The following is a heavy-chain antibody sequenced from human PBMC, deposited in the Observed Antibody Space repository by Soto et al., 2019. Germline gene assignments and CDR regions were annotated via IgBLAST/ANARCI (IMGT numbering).Heavy chain of an antibody. CDR3: ARDKYSGYDFGL. CDR2: IPSRGRP. V-gene: IGHV4-30-4*01. Sequence: QVQLRESGPGLVKPSQTLSLTCSVSGASVAGGSYYWSWVRQPPGKGLEWIGYIPSRGRPFYNPSLTSRGNISADTSKNQLSLQLTSVTAADTAVYYCARDKYSGYDFGLWGQGTLVTVSS. J-gene: IGHJ5*02. CDR1: GASVAGGSYY. D-gene: IGHD5-12*01.